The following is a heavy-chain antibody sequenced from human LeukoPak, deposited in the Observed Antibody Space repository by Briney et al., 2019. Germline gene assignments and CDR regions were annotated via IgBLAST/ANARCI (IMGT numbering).Heavy chain of an antibody. D-gene: IGHD3-9*01. CDR3: ARGMGYDILTGYYPHWDAFDI. V-gene: IGHV4-39*07. J-gene: IGHJ3*02. CDR2: IYYSGST. CDR1: GGSISTTSYY. Sequence: SETLSLTCTVSGGSISTTSYYWGWIRQPPGKGLECIGNIYYSGSTYYNPSLKSRVTISVDTSKNQFSLKLSSVTAADTAVYYCARGMGYDILTGYYPHWDAFDIWGQGTMVTVSS.